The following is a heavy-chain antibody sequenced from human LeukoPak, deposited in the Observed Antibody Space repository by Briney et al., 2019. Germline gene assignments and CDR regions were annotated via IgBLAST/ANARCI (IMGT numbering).Heavy chain of an antibody. CDR1: GFTFSSYS. J-gene: IGHJ6*02. V-gene: IGHV3-21*01. CDR2: ISSSSSYI. CDR3: ARLYCSSTSCPRSMDV. Sequence: GGSLRLSCAASGFTFSSYSMNWVRQAPGNGLEWVSSISSSSSYIYYADSVKGRFTISRDNAKNSLHLQMNSLRAEDTAVYYCARLYCSSTSCPRSMDVWGQGTTVTVSS. D-gene: IGHD2-2*01.